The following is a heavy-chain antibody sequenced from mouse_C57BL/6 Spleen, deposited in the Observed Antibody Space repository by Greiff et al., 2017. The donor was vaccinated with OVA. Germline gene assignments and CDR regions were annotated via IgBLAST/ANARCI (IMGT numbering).Heavy chain of an antibody. CDR1: GYTFTDYN. CDR3: ASYIYYYGSSYVGNYAMDY. D-gene: IGHD1-1*01. CDR2: INPNNGGT. J-gene: IGHJ4*01. V-gene: IGHV1-22*01. Sequence: EVQLQQSGPELVKPGASVKMSCKASGYTFTDYNMHWVKQSHGKSLEWIGYINPNNGGTSYNQKFKGKATLTVNKSSSTAYMELRSLTSEDSAVYYCASYIYYYGSSYVGNYAMDYWGQGTSVTVSS.